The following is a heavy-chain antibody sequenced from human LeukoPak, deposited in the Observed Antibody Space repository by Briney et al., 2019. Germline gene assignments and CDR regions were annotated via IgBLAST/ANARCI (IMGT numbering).Heavy chain of an antibody. CDR1: GFTFGNYW. CDR2: IKKDGSET. CDR3: ASDGFYSPFDY. J-gene: IGHJ4*02. V-gene: IGHV3-7*03. D-gene: IGHD3-22*01. Sequence: GGSLRLSCAASGFTFGNYWMNWVRQSPGIGLEWVAIIKKDGSETHYVDSVKGRFTISRDNAKNSLYLQMNSLRAEDTAVYYCASDGFYSPFDYWGQGTLITVSS.